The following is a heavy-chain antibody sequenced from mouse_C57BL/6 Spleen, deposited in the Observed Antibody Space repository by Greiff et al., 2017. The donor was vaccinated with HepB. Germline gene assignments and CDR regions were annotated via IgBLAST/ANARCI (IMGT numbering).Heavy chain of an antibody. D-gene: IGHD2-1*01. J-gene: IGHJ4*01. CDR1: GFTFTDYG. CDR3: ARTACYYGYSMDY. CDR2: ISSGSSST. Sequence: EVLLVESGGGLVKPGGSLKLSCAASGFTFTDYGMHWVRQTPEEGLEWVAYISSGSSSTYYADTVKGRFTISIDNATNTLCLQMISLRAEDTAVYYCARTACYYGYSMDYWGQGTSVTVSS. V-gene: IGHV5-17*01.